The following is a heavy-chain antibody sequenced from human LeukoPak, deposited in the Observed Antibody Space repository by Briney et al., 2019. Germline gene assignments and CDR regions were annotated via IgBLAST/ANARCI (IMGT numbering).Heavy chain of an antibody. CDR3: ARDSRDIVVVPAALRYNWFDP. V-gene: IGHV4-59*12. CDR1: GGSISSYY. CDR2: IYYSGST. J-gene: IGHJ5*02. D-gene: IGHD2-2*01. Sequence: SETLSLTCTVSGGSISSYYWSWIRQPPGKGLEWIGYIYYSGSTNYNPSLKSRVTMSVDTSKNQFSLKLSSVTAADTAVYYCARDSRDIVVVPAALRYNWFDPWGQGTLVTVSS.